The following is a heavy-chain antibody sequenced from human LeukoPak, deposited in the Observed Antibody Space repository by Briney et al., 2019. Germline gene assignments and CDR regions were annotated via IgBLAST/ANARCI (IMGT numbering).Heavy chain of an antibody. CDR2: INPEGSQT. D-gene: IGHD5-24*01. Sequence: GESLRLSCAASGFSFRSAWLNWARQAPGKGLQWVANINPEGSQTRFVDSVMGRFTMSKDNVQNSLYLQMNSLRVEDTAVFYCAAWTDRGYNFWGQGTVVTVSS. V-gene: IGHV3-7*01. CDR1: GFSFRSAW. CDR3: AAWTDRGYNF. J-gene: IGHJ4*02.